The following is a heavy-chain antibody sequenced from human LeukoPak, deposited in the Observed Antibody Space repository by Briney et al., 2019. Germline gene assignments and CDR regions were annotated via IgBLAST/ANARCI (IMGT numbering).Heavy chain of an antibody. CDR3: PRETMAGHLDY. Sequence: SETLSLTCAVSGDSTSSGDYFWSWIRQPQGGGLEWVGYIYYSGTTYYNSPLKSRVTISVDTSKNQFTLNLTSVTAQDTAVYYCPRETMAGHLDYWGQGNLVTVSS. CDR2: IYYSGTT. V-gene: IGHV4-30-4*08. J-gene: IGHJ4*02. D-gene: IGHD6-19*01. CDR1: GDSTSSGDYF.